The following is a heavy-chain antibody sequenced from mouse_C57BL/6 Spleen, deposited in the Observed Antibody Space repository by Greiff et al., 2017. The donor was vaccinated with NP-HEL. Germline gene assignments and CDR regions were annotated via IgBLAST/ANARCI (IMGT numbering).Heavy chain of an antibody. CDR2: INPNNGGT. V-gene: IGHV1-18*01. D-gene: IGHD2-2*01. Sequence: EVQLQQSGPELVKPGASVKIPCKASGYTFTDYNMDWVKQSHGKSLEWIGDINPNNGGTIYNQKFKGKATLTVAKSSSTAYMELRSLTSEDTAVYYCARDGYDGGFAYWGQGTLVTVSA. CDR1: GYTFTDYN. J-gene: IGHJ3*01. CDR3: ARDGYDGGFAY.